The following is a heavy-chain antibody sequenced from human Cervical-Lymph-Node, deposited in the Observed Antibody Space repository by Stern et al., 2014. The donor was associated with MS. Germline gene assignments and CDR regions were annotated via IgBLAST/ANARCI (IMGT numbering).Heavy chain of an antibody. CDR3: AGSGTYYPDY. Sequence: QVQLQESGPGLVKPSETLSLTCSVSGGSISSYYWNWIRQPPGKGLEWIANVHYSGTTNYNPSLKSRVTILLATSLHKIAPKLTSGTAADTAVYYCAGSGTYYPDYWGQGILVTVSS. CDR2: VHYSGTT. CDR1: GGSISSYY. J-gene: IGHJ4*02. V-gene: IGHV4-59*08. D-gene: IGHD3-3*01.